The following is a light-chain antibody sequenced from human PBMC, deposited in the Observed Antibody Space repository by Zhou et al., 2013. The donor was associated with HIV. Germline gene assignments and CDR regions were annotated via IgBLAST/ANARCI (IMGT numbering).Light chain of an antibody. CDR3: QHTFTTPIT. Sequence: DIQMTQSPSALFASVGARVTITCRASQTINLYLAWYQQKSGKAPKLLIYRASTLQNGVPSRFSGSGSGTEFTLTISSLQPDDFATYYCQHTFTTPITFGGGTRVQIK. CDR2: RAS. J-gene: IGKJ4*01. V-gene: IGKV1-5*03. CDR1: QTINLY.